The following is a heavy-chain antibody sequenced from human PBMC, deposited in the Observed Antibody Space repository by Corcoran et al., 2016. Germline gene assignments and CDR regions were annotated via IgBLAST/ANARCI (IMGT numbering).Heavy chain of an antibody. V-gene: IGHV3-30*18. J-gene: IGHJ4*02. CDR3: AKISEDGYFDY. D-gene: IGHD3-3*01. CDR2: ISYDGSNK. CDR1: GFLFSTYW. Sequence: VQLVESGGGLVQPGGSLRLSCAASGFLFSTYWMNWVRQAPGKGLEWVAVISYDGSNKYYADSLKGRFTISRDNSKNTLYLQMNSLRAEDTAVYYCAKISEDGYFDYWGQGTLVTVSS.